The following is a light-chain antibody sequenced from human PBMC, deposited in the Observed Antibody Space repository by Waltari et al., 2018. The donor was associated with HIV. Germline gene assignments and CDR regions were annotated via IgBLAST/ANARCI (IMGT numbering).Light chain of an antibody. V-gene: IGLV2-23*02. CDR1: SSDVGSSNL. Sequence: QSALTQPASVSGSIGQSITISCTGTSSDVGSSNLVSWYQHHPGKAPKLIIYEVYKRPSGVSNLFSGSKSGNTASLTVSGLQAEDEADYYCCSYAGSSIPFGGGTKLTVL. CDR2: EVY. J-gene: IGLJ2*01. CDR3: CSYAGSSIP.